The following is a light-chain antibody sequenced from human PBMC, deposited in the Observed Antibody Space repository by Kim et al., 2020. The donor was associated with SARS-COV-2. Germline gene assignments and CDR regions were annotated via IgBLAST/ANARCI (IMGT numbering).Light chain of an antibody. CDR2: STS. CDR1: QSVSRDY. V-gene: IGKV3-20*01. Sequence: EIVLTQSPGTLSLSPGERATLSCRASQSVSRDYLAWYQHKTGQAPKLVIYSTSSSTTGIPDRFSGSGSGTDFILTISRQESEDYAVYYCQKYGTMYSFGQGTKLEI. CDR3: QKYGTMYS. J-gene: IGKJ2*03.